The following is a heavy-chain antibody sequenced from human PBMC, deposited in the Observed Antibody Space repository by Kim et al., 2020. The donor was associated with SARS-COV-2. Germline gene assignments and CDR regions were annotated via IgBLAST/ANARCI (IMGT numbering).Heavy chain of an antibody. D-gene: IGHD3-10*01. CDR2: IIPIFGTA. Sequence: SVKVSCKASGGTFSSYAISWVRQAPGQGLEWMGGIIPIFGTANYAQKFQGRVTITADESTSTAYMELSSLRSEDTAVYYCARPYYYGSGAGAFDIWGQGTMVTVSS. V-gene: IGHV1-69*13. J-gene: IGHJ3*02. CDR3: ARPYYYGSGAGAFDI. CDR1: GGTFSSYA.